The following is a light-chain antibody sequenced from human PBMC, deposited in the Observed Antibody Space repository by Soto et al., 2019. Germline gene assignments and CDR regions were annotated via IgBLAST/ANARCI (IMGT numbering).Light chain of an antibody. CDR2: DVN. Sequence: QSVLTQPPSSSGSPGQSVTISCTGTSSDVGGYDFVSWYQQHPGKAPKLMIYDVNKRPSEVPDRFSGSKSGNTASLTVSGLQAEDEADYYCSSYAGSNKNVFGTGTKVTVL. CDR1: SSDVGGYDF. V-gene: IGLV2-8*01. CDR3: SSYAGSNKNV. J-gene: IGLJ1*01.